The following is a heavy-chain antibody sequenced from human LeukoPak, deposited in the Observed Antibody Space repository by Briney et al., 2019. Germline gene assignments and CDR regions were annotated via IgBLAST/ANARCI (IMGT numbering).Heavy chain of an antibody. D-gene: IGHD6-13*01. CDR2: IRYDGSNK. J-gene: IGHJ4*02. V-gene: IGHV3-30*02. CDR1: GFTFSSYG. CDR3: AKPIAAAGTYAPMIDY. Sequence: GGSLRLSCAASGFTFSSYGMHWVRQAPGKGLEWVAFIRYDGSNKYYADSVKGRFTISRDNSKNTLYLQMNSLRAEDTAVYYCAKPIAAAGTYAPMIDYWGQGTLVTVSS.